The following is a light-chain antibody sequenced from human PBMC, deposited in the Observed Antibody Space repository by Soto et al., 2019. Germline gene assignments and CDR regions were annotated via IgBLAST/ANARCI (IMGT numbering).Light chain of an antibody. J-gene: IGLJ2*01. V-gene: IGLV1-47*01. CDR1: SSNIGSNY. CDR2: RNN. CDR3: AAWDDSLSGL. Sequence: QLVLTQPPSASGTPGQRVTTSCSGSSSNIGSNYVYWYQQLPGTAPKLLIYRNNQRPSGVPDRFSGSKSGTSASLAISGLRSEDEADYYCAAWDDSLSGLFGGGTKLTVL.